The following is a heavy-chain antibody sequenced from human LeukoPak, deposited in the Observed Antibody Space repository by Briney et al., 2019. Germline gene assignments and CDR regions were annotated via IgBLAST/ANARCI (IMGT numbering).Heavy chain of an antibody. CDR3: ASQVMAVAGIGY. CDR2: IYSGGST. J-gene: IGHJ4*02. CDR1: GFTVSSNY. V-gene: IGHV3-66*04. D-gene: IGHD6-19*01. Sequence: PGGSLRLSCAASGFTVSSNYMSWVRQAPGKGLEWVSVIYSGGSTYYADSVKGRFTISRDNSKNTLYIQMNSLRAEDTAVYYCASQVMAVAGIGYWGQGTLVTVSS.